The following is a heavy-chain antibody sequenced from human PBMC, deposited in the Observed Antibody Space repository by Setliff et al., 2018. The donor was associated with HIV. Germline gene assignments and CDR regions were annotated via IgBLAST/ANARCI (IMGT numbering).Heavy chain of an antibody. Sequence: PGESLKISCKGSGYSFNSYWIGWVRRMPGKGLEWMGIIYPGDSDTRYSPSFQGQVTISADKSISTAYLQWSGLKASDTAMYYCARQTLGYCSGGSCYGGAFDIWGQGTMVTVSS. CDR2: IYPGDSDT. CDR3: ARQTLGYCSGGSCYGGAFDI. D-gene: IGHD2-15*01. J-gene: IGHJ3*02. V-gene: IGHV5-51*01. CDR1: GYSFNSYW.